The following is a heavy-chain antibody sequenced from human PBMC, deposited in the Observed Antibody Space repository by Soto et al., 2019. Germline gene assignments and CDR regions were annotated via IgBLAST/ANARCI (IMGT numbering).Heavy chain of an antibody. CDR1: GGTFSSYA. Sequence: QVQLVQSGAEVKKPGSSVKVSCKASGGTFSSYAIIWVRQAPGQGLEWMGGIIPIFGTANYAQKFQGRVTITADESTSTRYMELSSLRSEDTAVYYCARNIERITVFGVVTQGYGMDVWGQGTTVTVSS. CDR3: ARNIERITVFGVVTQGYGMDV. V-gene: IGHV1-69*01. J-gene: IGHJ6*02. D-gene: IGHD3-3*01. CDR2: IIPIFGTA.